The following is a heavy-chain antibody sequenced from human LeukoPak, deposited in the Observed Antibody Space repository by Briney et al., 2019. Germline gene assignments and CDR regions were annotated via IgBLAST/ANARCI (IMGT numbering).Heavy chain of an antibody. Sequence: SETLSLTSAVYSGSFSGYYWSWIRQPPGKGLEWIGEINHGGSTHYNPSLKSRVTISLDTSKNQFSLKLSSVTAADTAVYYCARGSNYYDRSGYYSPYYFDYWGQGTLVTVSS. V-gene: IGHV4-34*01. CDR3: ARGSNYYDRSGYYSPYYFDY. CDR1: SGSFSGYY. CDR2: INHGGST. J-gene: IGHJ4*02. D-gene: IGHD3-22*01.